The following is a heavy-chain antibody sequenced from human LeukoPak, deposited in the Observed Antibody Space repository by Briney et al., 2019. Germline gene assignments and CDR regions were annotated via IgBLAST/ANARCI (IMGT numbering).Heavy chain of an antibody. J-gene: IGHJ4*02. CDR1: GFTFSSYG. Sequence: GGSLRLSCAASGFTFSSYGMHWVRQAPGKGLEWVAVISYDGSNKYYADSVKGRFTISRDNSKNTLYLQMNSLRAEDTAVYYCAKDSPGIDYWGQGTLVTVSS. V-gene: IGHV3-30*18. CDR2: ISYDGSNK. CDR3: AKDSPGIDY.